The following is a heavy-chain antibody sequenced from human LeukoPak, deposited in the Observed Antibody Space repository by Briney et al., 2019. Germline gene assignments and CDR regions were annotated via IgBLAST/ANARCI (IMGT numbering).Heavy chain of an antibody. J-gene: IGHJ4*02. CDR1: GFIFSNYG. CDR3: ARDLCSTTSCLDY. V-gene: IGHV3-33*01. CDR2: IWYDGSKK. Sequence: GGSLRLSCAASGFIFSNYGMFWVRQAPGKGLEWVAVIWYDGSKKYYVDSVKGRFTISREDSENTLYLQMNSLRAEDTAVYYCARDLCSTTSCLDYWGQGTLVTVSS. D-gene: IGHD2-2*01.